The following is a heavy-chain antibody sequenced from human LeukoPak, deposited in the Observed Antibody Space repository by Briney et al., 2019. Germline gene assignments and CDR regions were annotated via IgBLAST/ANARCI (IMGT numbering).Heavy chain of an antibody. Sequence: GGSLRLSCVASGFTFRTYRMYWVRQAPGKGLVWLSRINPDGSNTTYADSVKGRFTISRDNAKNMLYLQMNSLRAEDTAVYYCAELGITMIGGVWGKGTTVTISS. CDR2: INPDGSNT. J-gene: IGHJ6*04. D-gene: IGHD3-10*02. CDR1: GFTFRTYR. CDR3: AELGITMIGGV. V-gene: IGHV3-74*01.